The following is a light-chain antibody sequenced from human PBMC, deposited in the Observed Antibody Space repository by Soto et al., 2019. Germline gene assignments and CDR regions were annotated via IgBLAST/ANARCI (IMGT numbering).Light chain of an antibody. CDR3: QQYNDWPYT. V-gene: IGKV3-15*01. CDR1: QSISNN. Sequence: EIVMTQSPDTLSVSPGERATLSCRARQSISNNLAWYQQKPGQAPRLLIYGASTRTTGIPARFSGSGSGTEFTLTISSLQSEDVAVYYCQQYNDWPYTFGQGTKLEIK. J-gene: IGKJ2*01. CDR2: GAS.